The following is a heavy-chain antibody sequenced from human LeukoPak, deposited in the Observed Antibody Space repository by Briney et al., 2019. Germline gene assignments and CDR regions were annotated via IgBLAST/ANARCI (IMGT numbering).Heavy chain of an antibody. J-gene: IGHJ6*03. D-gene: IGHD3-10*01. V-gene: IGHV4-34*01. CDR3: ARASNMVRGVIRHHYYYYMDV. Sequence: PSETLSLTCAVYGGSFSGYYWSWIRQPPGKGLEWIGEINHSGSTNYNPSLKSRVTISVDTSKNQFSLKLSSVTAADTAVYYCARASNMVRGVIRHHYYYYMDVWGKGTTVTVSS. CDR2: INHSGST. CDR1: GGSFSGYY.